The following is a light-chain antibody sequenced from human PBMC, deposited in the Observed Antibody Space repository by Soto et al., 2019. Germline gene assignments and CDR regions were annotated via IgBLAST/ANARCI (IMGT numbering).Light chain of an antibody. CDR2: EVS. J-gene: IGLJ1*01. CDR3: SSYAGSNNAYV. Sequence: QSVLTQPPSASGSPGQSVTISCTGTSSDVGGYNYVSWYQQHPGEAPKFMIYEVSKRPSGVPDRFSGSKSGNTASLTVSGLQAEDEADYYCSSYAGSNNAYVFGTGTRSPS. CDR1: SSDVGGYNY. V-gene: IGLV2-8*01.